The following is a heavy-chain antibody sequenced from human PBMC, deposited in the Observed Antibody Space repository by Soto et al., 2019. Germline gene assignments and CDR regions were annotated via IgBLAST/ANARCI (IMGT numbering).Heavy chain of an antibody. CDR1: GGSFSGYY. Sequence: SETLSLTCAVYGGSFSGYYWSWIRQPPGKGLEWIGEINHSGSTNYNPSLKSRVTISVDTSKNQFSLKLSSVTAADTAVYYCASIVVASDAFDIWGQGTMVTVSS. J-gene: IGHJ3*02. CDR3: ASIVVASDAFDI. D-gene: IGHD3-22*01. CDR2: INHSGST. V-gene: IGHV4-34*01.